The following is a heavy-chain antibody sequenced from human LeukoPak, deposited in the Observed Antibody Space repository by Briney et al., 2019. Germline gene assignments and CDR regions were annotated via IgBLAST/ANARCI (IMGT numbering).Heavy chain of an antibody. CDR1: GYTFSRHG. J-gene: IGHJ4*02. V-gene: IGHV1-18*01. D-gene: IGHD3-22*01. CDR3: AKDIHPGLDSGAACCFDY. CDR2: VSGYNGNT. Sequence: ASVKVSCKTSGYTFSRHGITWVRQAPGQGLEWMGWVSGYNGNTNYAQNVQGRVTMTTDTSTNTAYMELRSLRSDDTAVYYCAKDIHPGLDSGAACCFDYWGQGTPVTVSS.